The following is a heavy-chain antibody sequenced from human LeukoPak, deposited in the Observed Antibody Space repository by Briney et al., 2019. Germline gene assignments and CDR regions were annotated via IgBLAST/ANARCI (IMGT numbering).Heavy chain of an antibody. V-gene: IGHV4-34*01. CDR2: INHSGST. CDR1: GGSFSGYY. D-gene: IGHD3-9*01. J-gene: IGHJ5*02. Sequence: SETLSLTCAVYGGSFSGYYWSWIRQPPGKVLEWIGEINHSGSTYYKPSLKSRVTISVDTSKNQFSLKLSSVTAADTAVYYCARDGSHYDILTGYGAWFDPWGQGTLVTVSS. CDR3: ARDGSHYDILTGYGAWFDP.